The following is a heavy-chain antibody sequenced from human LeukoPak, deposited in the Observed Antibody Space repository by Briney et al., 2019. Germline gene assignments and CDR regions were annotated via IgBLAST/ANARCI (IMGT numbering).Heavy chain of an antibody. CDR3: AREFLGYYFDY. CDR1: GFTFSNYY. V-gene: IGHV3-11*01. D-gene: IGHD2-15*01. Sequence: GGSLRLSCAASGFTFSNYYMSWIRQAPGKGLEWVSYIRSSGSTIYYADSVKGRFTISRDNAKNSLYLQMNSLRAEDTAVYYCAREFLGYYFDYWGQGTLVTVSS. J-gene: IGHJ4*02. CDR2: IRSSGSTI.